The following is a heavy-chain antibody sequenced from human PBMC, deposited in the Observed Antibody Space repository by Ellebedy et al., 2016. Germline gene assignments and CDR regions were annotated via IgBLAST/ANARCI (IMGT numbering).Heavy chain of an antibody. CDR3: ARDWGITMVRGIRGWFDP. D-gene: IGHD3-10*01. J-gene: IGHJ5*02. Sequence: ASVKVSXKASGYTFTGYYMHWVRQAPGQGLEWMGWINPNSGGTNYAQKFQGRVTMTRDTSISTAYMELSRLRSDDTAVYYCARDWGITMVRGIRGWFDPWGQGTLVTVSS. V-gene: IGHV1-2*02. CDR2: INPNSGGT. CDR1: GYTFTGYY.